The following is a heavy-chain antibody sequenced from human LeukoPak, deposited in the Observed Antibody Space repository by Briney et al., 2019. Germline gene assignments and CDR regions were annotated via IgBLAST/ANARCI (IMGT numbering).Heavy chain of an antibody. J-gene: IGHJ1*01. CDR3: AVSSSRTTFAWAKEYFQH. V-gene: IGHV4-59*01. Sequence: SETLSLTCTVSGGSISSYYWSWIRQPPGKGLEWIGYIYYSGSTNYNPSLKSRVIISVDTSKNQFSLKLSSVTAADTAVYYCAVSSSRTTFAWAKEYFQHWGQGTLVTVSS. CDR1: GGSISSYY. D-gene: IGHD6-13*01. CDR2: IYYSGST.